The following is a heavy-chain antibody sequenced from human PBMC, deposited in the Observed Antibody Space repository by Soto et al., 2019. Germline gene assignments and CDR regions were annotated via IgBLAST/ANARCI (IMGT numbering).Heavy chain of an antibody. J-gene: IGHJ5*02. CDR1: GFTFSTYA. CDR2: ISDSGDTT. V-gene: IGHV3-23*01. CDR3: AKDRPADYSDLNWFDP. Sequence: GGSLRLSCAASGFTFSTYAMTWVRQAPGKGLQWVSTISDSGDTTYYADSAKGHFTVSRDNSKNTLYLLMNSLRVEDTAVYYCAKDRPADYSDLNWFDPWGQGTLVTVSS. D-gene: IGHD4-17*01.